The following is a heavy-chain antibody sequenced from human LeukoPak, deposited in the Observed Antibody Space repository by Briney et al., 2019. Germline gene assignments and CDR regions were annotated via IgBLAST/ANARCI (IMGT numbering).Heavy chain of an antibody. D-gene: IGHD2-2*01. V-gene: IGHV1-18*01. CDR2: ISTYNGNA. CDR1: GYTFTSYG. J-gene: IGHJ4*02. Sequence: GASVKVSCKASGYTFTSYGISWVRQAPGQGPEWMGWISTYNGNANYAQKLQGRVTVTTDTSTSTAYMELRSLRSDDTAVYYCARDERGSCSSSSCYYFDYWGQGTLVTVSS. CDR3: ARDERGSCSSSSCYYFDY.